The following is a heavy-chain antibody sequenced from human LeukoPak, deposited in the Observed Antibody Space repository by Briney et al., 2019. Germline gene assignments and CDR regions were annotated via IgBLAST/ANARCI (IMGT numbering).Heavy chain of an antibody. V-gene: IGHV3-33*01. D-gene: IGHD3-16*01. J-gene: IGHJ4*02. CDR1: GFTFSSYV. Sequence: GGSLRLSCAASGFTFSSYVMHWVRQAPGKGLGWVAVIWYDASNKYYADSVKGRFTISRDNSKKTLYLQMYSLRVEDTAVYYCARDGGIWYFDYWGQGTLVTVSS. CDR3: ARDGGIWYFDY. CDR2: IWYDASNK.